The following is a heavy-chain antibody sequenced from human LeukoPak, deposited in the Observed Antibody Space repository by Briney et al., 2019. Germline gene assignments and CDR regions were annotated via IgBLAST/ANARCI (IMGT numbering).Heavy chain of an antibody. Sequence: GSLSLSFAASEFTFSSYAMSWVRQAPGKGLEWVSAISGSGGNTYYADSVKGRFTISRDNSKNTLYLQMNSLRAEDTAVYYCAKTPPRENSNYFDYWGQGTLVTVSS. J-gene: IGHJ4*02. D-gene: IGHD4-11*01. CDR3: AKTPPRENSNYFDY. CDR2: ISGSGGNT. V-gene: IGHV3-23*01. CDR1: EFTFSSYA.